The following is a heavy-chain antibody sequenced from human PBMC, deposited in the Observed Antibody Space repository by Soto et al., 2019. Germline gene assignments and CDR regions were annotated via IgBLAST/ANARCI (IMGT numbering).Heavy chain of an antibody. CDR1: GFTFSSYS. Sequence: GGSLRLSCAASGFTFSSYSMSWIRQAPGKGLEWVSYISSSSSYTNYADSVKGRFTISRDNAKNSLYLQMNSLRAEDTAVYYCARVLDCSSTSCYTHGLYGMDVWGQGTTVTVSS. CDR3: ARVLDCSSTSCYTHGLYGMDV. D-gene: IGHD2-2*02. CDR2: ISSSSSYT. J-gene: IGHJ6*02. V-gene: IGHV3-21*05.